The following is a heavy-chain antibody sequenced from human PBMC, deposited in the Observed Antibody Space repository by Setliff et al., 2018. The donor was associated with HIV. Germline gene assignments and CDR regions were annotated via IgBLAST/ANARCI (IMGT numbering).Heavy chain of an antibody. Sequence: LRLSCAATGFTFSSYVLHWVRQAPGKGLEWVAVMSTGGDIKIYADSVKGRFTIPRDNSKNTLYLQMNTLRAEDTAVYYCARVYSIGAFDIWGQGTMVTVSS. D-gene: IGHD4-4*01. J-gene: IGHJ3*02. CDR2: MSTGGDIK. V-gene: IGHV3-30*14. CDR1: GFTFSSYV. CDR3: ARVYSIGAFDI.